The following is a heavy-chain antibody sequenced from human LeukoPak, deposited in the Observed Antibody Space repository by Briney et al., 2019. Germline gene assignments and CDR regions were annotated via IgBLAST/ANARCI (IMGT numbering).Heavy chain of an antibody. J-gene: IGHJ6*03. D-gene: IGHD2-2*01. CDR1: GYTFTSYD. CDR2: MNPNSGNT. CDR3: ARARSSSEYQLLYYYYYMDV. V-gene: IGHV1-8*03. Sequence: ASVKVSCKASGYTFTSYDINWVRQATGQGLEWMGWMNPNSGNTGYAQKFQGRVTITRNTSISTAYMELSSPRSEDTAVYYCARARSSSEYQLLYYYYYMDVWGKGTTVTVSS.